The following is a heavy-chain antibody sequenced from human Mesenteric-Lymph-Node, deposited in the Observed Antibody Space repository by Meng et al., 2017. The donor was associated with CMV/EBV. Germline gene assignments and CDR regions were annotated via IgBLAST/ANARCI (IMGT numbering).Heavy chain of an antibody. J-gene: IGHJ4*02. CDR1: GFTFSNYG. CDR2: IRYDGSDK. D-gene: IGHD1-14*01. CDR3: ARVGIRNSQQY. V-gene: IGHV3-30*02. Sequence: GESLKISCAASGFTFSNYGMHWVRQAPGKGLEWLAFIRYDGSDKYYADSVKGRFTISRDNSKNTLYLQMNSLRREDTAVYYCARVGIRNSQQYWGQGTLVTVSS.